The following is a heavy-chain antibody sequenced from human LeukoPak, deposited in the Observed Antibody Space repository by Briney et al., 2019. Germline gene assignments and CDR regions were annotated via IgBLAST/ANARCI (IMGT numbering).Heavy chain of an antibody. Sequence: GGSLRLSCVASGFTFSSYGMHWARQAPGKGLEWVAFIGYDGSNHSYADSVKGRFTISRDNSKNTLYLQMNSLRTEDTAVYYCAKDIRRGYNYGYDQFAYWGQGTLVTVSS. CDR1: GFTFSSYG. CDR2: IGYDGSNH. J-gene: IGHJ4*02. V-gene: IGHV3-30*02. CDR3: AKDIRRGYNYGYDQFAY. D-gene: IGHD5-18*01.